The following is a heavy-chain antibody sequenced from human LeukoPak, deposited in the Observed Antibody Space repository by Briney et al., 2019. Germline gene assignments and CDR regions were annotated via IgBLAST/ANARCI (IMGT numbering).Heavy chain of an antibody. Sequence: SETLSLTCAVYGGSFSGYYWSWIRQPPGKGLEWIGEINHSGSTNYNPSLKSRVTISVDTSKNQFSLKLSSGTAADTAVYYCARGLKFDPWGQGTLVTVSS. CDR1: GGSFSGYY. V-gene: IGHV4-34*01. CDR2: INHSGST. J-gene: IGHJ5*02. CDR3: ARGLKFDP.